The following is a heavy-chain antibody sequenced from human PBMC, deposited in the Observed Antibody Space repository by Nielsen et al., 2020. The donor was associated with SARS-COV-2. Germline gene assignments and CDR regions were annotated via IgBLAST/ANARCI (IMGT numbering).Heavy chain of an antibody. CDR3: TGGVGRYYFDY. J-gene: IGHJ4*02. CDR2: ISYDGSNK. CDR1: GFTFSSYG. Sequence: GESLKISCAASGFTFSSYGMHWVRQAPGKGPEWVAVISYDGSNKYYADSVKGRFTISRDESKNTLYLQMNSLRAEDTAVYYCTGGVGRYYFDYWGQGTLVTVSS. D-gene: IGHD3-16*01. V-gene: IGHV3-30*03.